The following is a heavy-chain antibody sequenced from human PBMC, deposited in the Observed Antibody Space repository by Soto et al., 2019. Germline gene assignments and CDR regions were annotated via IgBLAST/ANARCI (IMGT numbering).Heavy chain of an antibody. CDR1: GFTFITAW. CDR2: IKSKNDGGTT. V-gene: IGHV3-15*07. J-gene: IGHJ4*01. D-gene: IGHD2-15*01. Sequence: GSLRISCAASGFTFITAWMNWVRQAPGKGLEWVGRIKSKNDGGTTDYDAPVKGKFTISRDDSKNTVYLQMNSMRTEDTSLYYCAADLPGHGGGYEFDYWGQGTPVTVSS. CDR3: AADLPGHGGGYEFDY.